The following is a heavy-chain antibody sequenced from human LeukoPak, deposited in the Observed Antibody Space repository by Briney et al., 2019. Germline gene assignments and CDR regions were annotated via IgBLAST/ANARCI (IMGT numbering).Heavy chain of an antibody. Sequence: GGSLRLSCAASGFIFSSYGMHWVRQAPGKGLEWVAVISYDGSNKYYADSVKGRFTISRDNSKNTLYLQMNSLRAEDTAVYYCAKEPRNYYYYGMDVWGQGTTVTVSS. V-gene: IGHV3-30*18. CDR1: GFIFSSYG. CDR3: AKEPRNYYYYGMDV. J-gene: IGHJ6*02. CDR2: ISYDGSNK.